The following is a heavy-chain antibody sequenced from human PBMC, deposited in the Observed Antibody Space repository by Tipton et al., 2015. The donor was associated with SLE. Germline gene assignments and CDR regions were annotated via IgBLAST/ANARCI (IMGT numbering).Heavy chain of an antibody. CDR1: GGSLTNYY. D-gene: IGHD6-6*01. J-gene: IGHJ6*02. CDR2: IFTSALT. Sequence: TLSLTCTVSGGSLTNYYWSWIRQPAGKGLEWIGRIFTSALTDYNPSLKSRVTMSADTSNNQFSLNLRSVTAADTAVYYCARGSSGVYGMDVWGQGTTVTVSS. V-gene: IGHV4-4*07. CDR3: ARGSSGVYGMDV.